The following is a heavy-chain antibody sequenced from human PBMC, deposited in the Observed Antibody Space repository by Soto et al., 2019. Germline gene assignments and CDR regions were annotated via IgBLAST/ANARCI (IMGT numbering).Heavy chain of an antibody. V-gene: IGHV3-15*07. CDR2: IQSKTDGGTT. D-gene: IGHD2-15*01. CDR3: ARDSSSCRGGHCYFDN. CDR1: GLTFIKAG. Sequence: GGALIVSWSGSGLTFIKAGVNWFRQVPGKGLEWVGRIQSKTDGGTTDYAAPVKGRFTISRDDSKNTLYLQMNSLKTEDTAVYFCARDSSSCRGGHCYFDNWGQGTVVTVSS. J-gene: IGHJ4*02.